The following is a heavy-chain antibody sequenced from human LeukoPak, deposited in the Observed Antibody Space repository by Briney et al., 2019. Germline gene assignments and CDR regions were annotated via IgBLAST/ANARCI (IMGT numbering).Heavy chain of an antibody. V-gene: IGHV4-38-2*02. D-gene: IGHD2-15*01. Sequence: SSETLSLTCSVSGYSINSGHYWGWIRQPPGKGLEWIGSMHHSGTTYYNPSLKSRVTISLDTSNNDFFLKLTSVTAADTAVYYCARVYCSSGSCYLAGIDYWGQGTLATVSS. CDR1: GYSINSGHY. CDR3: ARVYCSSGSCYLAGIDY. CDR2: MHHSGTT. J-gene: IGHJ4*02.